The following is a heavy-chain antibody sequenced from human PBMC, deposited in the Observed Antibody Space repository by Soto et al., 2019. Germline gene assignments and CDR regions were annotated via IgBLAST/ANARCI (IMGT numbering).Heavy chain of an antibody. Sequence: SVKVSCKASGFTFTSSAVQWVRQARGQRLEWIGWIVVGSGNTNYAQKFQERVTITRDMSTSTAYMELSSLRSEDTAVYYCAADHTGLMDGSGSYNYYYYYVMDVWGQGTTVTVSS. CDR1: GFTFTSSA. CDR3: AADHTGLMDGSGSYNYYYYYVMDV. J-gene: IGHJ6*02. CDR2: IVVGSGNT. V-gene: IGHV1-58*01. D-gene: IGHD3-10*01.